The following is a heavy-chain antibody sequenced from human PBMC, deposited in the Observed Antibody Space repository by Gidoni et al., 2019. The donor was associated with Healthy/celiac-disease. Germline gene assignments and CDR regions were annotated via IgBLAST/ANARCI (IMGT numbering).Heavy chain of an antibody. CDR3: ARAWASNYDY. CDR2: ISSSSSYI. CDR1: GFTFSSYS. D-gene: IGHD3-16*01. V-gene: IGHV3-21*01. J-gene: IGHJ4*02. Sequence: EVQLVESGGGLVKPGGSLRLSCAASGFTFSSYSMTWVRQAPGKGLEWVSSISSSSSYIYYADSVKGRFTISRDNAKNSLYLQMNSLRAEDTAVYYCARAWASNYDYWGQGTLVTVSS.